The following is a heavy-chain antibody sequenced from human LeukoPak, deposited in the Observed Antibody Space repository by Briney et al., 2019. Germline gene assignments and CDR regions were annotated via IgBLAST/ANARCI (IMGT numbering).Heavy chain of an antibody. CDR1: GYTFTGYY. D-gene: IGHD3-22*01. CDR2: INPNSGGT. V-gene: IGHV1-2*02. Sequence: ASVKVSCKASGYTFTGYYMHWVRQAPGQGLEWMGWINPNSGGTNYAQKFQGRVTMTRDTSISTAYMELSRLRSGDTAVYYCARGSYYYDSSGYYYEFDPWGQGTLVTVSS. CDR3: ARGSYYYDSSGYYYEFDP. J-gene: IGHJ5*02.